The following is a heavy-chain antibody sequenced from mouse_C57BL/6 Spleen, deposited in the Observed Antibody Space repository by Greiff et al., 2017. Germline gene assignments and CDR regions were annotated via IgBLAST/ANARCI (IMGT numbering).Heavy chain of an antibody. Sequence: EVKLVESGEGLVKPGGSLKLSCAASGFTFSSYAMSWVRQTPEKRLEWVAYISSGGDYIYYADTVKGRFTISRDNARNTLYLQMSSLKSEDTAMYYCTRDISFITPVVATRYFDVWGTGTTVTVSS. D-gene: IGHD1-1*01. CDR2: ISSGGDYI. J-gene: IGHJ1*03. CDR3: TRDISFITPVVATRYFDV. V-gene: IGHV5-9-1*02. CDR1: GFTFSSYA.